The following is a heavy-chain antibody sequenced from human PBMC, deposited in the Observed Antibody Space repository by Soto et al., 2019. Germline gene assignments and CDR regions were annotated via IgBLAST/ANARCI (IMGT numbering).Heavy chain of an antibody. CDR2: SIPIFGTA. D-gene: IGHD1-26*01. V-gene: IGHV1-69*12. Sequence: QVQLVQSGAEVKKPGSSVKVSCKASGGTFSSYAISWVRQAPGQGLEWLGGSIPIFGTADYAQKFQCRATITADESTSTAYMELSTLRSEETAVYYCASHGGSSPEGRYCYGMDVWGQGTTVTVSS. CDR1: GGTFSSYA. J-gene: IGHJ6*02. CDR3: ASHGGSSPEGRYCYGMDV.